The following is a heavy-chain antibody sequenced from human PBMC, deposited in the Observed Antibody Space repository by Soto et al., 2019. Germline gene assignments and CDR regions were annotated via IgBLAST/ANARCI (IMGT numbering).Heavy chain of an antibody. Sequence: GGSLRLSCAASGFTFSSYAMSWVRQAPGKGLEWVSAISGSGGSTYYADSVKGRFTISRDNSKNTLYLQMNSLRAEDTAVYYCAKDEYYDSSGSPFDYWGQGTLVTVSS. CDR1: GFTFSSYA. D-gene: IGHD3-22*01. CDR2: ISGSGGST. V-gene: IGHV3-23*01. J-gene: IGHJ4*02. CDR3: AKDEYYDSSGSPFDY.